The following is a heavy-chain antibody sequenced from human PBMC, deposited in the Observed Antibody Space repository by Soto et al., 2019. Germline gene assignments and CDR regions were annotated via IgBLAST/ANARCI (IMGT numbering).Heavy chain of an antibody. D-gene: IGHD2-15*01. J-gene: IGHJ4*02. CDR3: ARDLAKGGGSAGFDY. CDR2: INSNSGGT. CDR1: GYTFTGYY. Sequence: QVQLVQSGAEVKKPGASVKVSCKASGYTFTGYYIHWVRQAPGQGLEWMGWINSNSGGTKYPQKFQGRVTMTRDTSIRTVYMSLTGLKSDDTAVYFCARDLAKGGGSAGFDYWGQGTLVAVSS. V-gene: IGHV1-2*02.